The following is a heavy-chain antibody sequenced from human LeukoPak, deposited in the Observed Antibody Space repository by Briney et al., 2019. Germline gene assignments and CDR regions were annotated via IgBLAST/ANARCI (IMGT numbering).Heavy chain of an antibody. D-gene: IGHD2-15*01. Sequence: ASVKVSCKASGYTFTNYGISWVRQAPGQGLEWMGWISAYNGNTNYAQKLQGRVTMTTDTSTSTAYMELRSLRSDDTAVYYCARAARGYCSGGSCFNWFDPWGQGTLVTVSS. CDR3: ARAARGYCSGGSCFNWFDP. CDR1: GYTFTNYG. J-gene: IGHJ5*02. V-gene: IGHV1-18*01. CDR2: ISAYNGNT.